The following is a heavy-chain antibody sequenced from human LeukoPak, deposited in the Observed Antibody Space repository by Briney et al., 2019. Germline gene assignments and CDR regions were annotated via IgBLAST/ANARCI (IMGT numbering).Heavy chain of an antibody. CDR2: IHYSDT. V-gene: IGHV4-30-4*07. Sequence: SQTLSLTCAVSGGSISSGGYSWSWIRQPPGKGLEWIGYIHYSDTYYNPSLRSRVTILVDTSKNQFSLKLSSVTAADTAVYYCASHSGGYAYWGQGTLVTVSS. D-gene: IGHD5-12*01. CDR3: ASHSGGYAY. J-gene: IGHJ4*02. CDR1: GGSISSGGYS.